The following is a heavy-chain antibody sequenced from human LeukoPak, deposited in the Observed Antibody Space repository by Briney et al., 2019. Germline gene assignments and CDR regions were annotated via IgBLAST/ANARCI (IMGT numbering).Heavy chain of an antibody. CDR3: ARRSSGSSLFDP. Sequence: SETLSLTCTVSGGSISNYFWSWIRQSPGKGLEWIGYIYYSGSTNYNPSLKSRVTISVDTSKNQFSLKLTSMTAADTAVYYCARRSSGSSLFDPWGQGTLVTVSS. V-gene: IGHV4-59*08. J-gene: IGHJ5*02. CDR2: IYYSGST. D-gene: IGHD3-10*01. CDR1: GGSISNYF.